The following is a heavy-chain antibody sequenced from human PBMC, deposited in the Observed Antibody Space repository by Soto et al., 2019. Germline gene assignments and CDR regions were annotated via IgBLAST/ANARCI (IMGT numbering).Heavy chain of an antibody. D-gene: IGHD4-17*01. Sequence: DVHLVESGGGLVQPGGSLRLSCVASGFTVSSDYMSWVRQAPGKGLEWVSVIYSDTSTYYADSVKGRFIFSRDNCKNTLYLQMNSLRDEDTAVYYCVRALYYGGKGSRFDYWGQGTLVTVSS. CDR2: IYSDTST. J-gene: IGHJ4*02. CDR3: VRALYYGGKGSRFDY. V-gene: IGHV3-66*01. CDR1: GFTVSSDY.